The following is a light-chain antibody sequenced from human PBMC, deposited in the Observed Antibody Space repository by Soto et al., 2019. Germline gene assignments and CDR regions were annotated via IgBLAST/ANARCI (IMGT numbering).Light chain of an antibody. CDR1: QSLVHGDGNTY. CDR2: KVS. CDR3: MQGTHWPPYT. V-gene: IGKV2-30*02. J-gene: IGKJ2*01. Sequence: EAVMTQSPLSLPVTLGQPASISCKSSQSLVHGDGNTYLTWFQQRPGQSPRRLIYKVSNRDSGVPDRFSGSGSDIDFTLKISRVEAEDVGVYYCMQGTHWPPYTFGQGTKLEIK.